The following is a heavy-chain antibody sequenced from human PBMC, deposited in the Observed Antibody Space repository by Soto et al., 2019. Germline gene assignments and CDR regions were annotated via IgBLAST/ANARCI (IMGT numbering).Heavy chain of an antibody. V-gene: IGHV3-21*01. CDR1: GFAFQTYT. J-gene: IGHJ5*02. D-gene: IGHD2-8*01. Sequence: PGGSLRLSCAASGFAFQTYTMEWLRQPPGKGLEWVSSITISGNYIYYADSVKGRFTISRDSGRNSVYLQMNSLRAEDTAVYYCAKVGVLRTNFRWFDLWGQGTLVTVSS. CDR2: ITISGNYI. CDR3: AKVGVLRTNFRWFDL.